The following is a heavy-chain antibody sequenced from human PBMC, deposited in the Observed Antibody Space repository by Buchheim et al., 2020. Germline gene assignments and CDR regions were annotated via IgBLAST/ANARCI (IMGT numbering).Heavy chain of an antibody. CDR2: INPNSGGT. D-gene: IGHD3-10*01. CDR3: ARDLYVYYGYFDY. V-gene: IGHV1-2*02. CDR1: GYTFTGYY. Sequence: QVQLVQSGAEVKKPGASVKVSCKASGYTFTGYYMHWVRQAPGQGLEWMGWINPNSGGTYFAQKFQGRVTMTRDTSTSTVYMELSSLRSEDTAVYYCARDLYVYYGYFDYWGQGTL. J-gene: IGHJ4*02.